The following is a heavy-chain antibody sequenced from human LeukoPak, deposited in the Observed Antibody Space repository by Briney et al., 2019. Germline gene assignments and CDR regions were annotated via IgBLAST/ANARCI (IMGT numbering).Heavy chain of an antibody. J-gene: IGHJ6*02. CDR3: TRNHGTSITCYEYNYSGMDV. V-gene: IGHV1-2*02. CDR2: INSNSGGE. D-gene: IGHD2-2*01. Sequence: GASATVSCTASGYTFTAYYIHWVRRAPGQGLEWMGWINSNSGGEESTQKFQGRVTMTRDTSISTAYMELSRQRSDDTDVYYCTRNHGTSITCYEYNYSGMDVWGQGTTVTVS. CDR1: GYTFTAYY.